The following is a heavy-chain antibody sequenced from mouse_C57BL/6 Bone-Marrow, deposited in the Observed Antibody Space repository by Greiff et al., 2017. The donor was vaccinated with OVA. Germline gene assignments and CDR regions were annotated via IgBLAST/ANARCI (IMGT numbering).Heavy chain of an antibody. CDR1: GFTFSSYG. CDR2: ISSGGSYT. V-gene: IGHV5-6*01. J-gene: IGHJ3*01. D-gene: IGHD2-3*01. CDR3: ARHGYSFAY. Sequence: EVQGVESGGDLVKPGGSLKLSCAASGFTFSSYGMSWVRQTPDKRLEWVATISSGGSYTYYPDSVKGRFPISRDNAKNTLYLQMSSLKSEDTAMYYCARHGYSFAYWGQGTLVTVSA.